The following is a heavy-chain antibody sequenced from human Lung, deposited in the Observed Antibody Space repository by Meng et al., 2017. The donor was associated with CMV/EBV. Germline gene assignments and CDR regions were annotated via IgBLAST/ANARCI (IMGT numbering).Heavy chain of an antibody. CDR2: INHSGSV. V-gene: IGHV4-34*01. D-gene: IGHD3-22*01. CDR3: ARRSWSSSSGYHSFFDS. J-gene: IGHJ5*01. CDR1: SGSFTDSY. Sequence: SQXXSLTXAVYSGSFTDSYWTWIRQFPGKGPEWIGEINHSGSVRYNPSLESRVSISADTSKNQFSLNLRSVTAADSAIYFCARRSWSSSSGYHSFFDSWGQEXLVAVSS.